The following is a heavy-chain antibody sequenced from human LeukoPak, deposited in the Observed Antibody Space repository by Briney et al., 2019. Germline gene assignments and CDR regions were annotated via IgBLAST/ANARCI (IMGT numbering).Heavy chain of an antibody. CDR2: IYTDSDA. V-gene: IGHV3-53*01. Sequence: PGGSLRLSCAASGFAVSSSYMSWVRQAPGKGLEWVSSIYTDSDANYADSVKGRFTISRDNSKKMLYLEMNSLRAEDTAVYYCAKDRPSGWYPQVEYYYYGMDVWGQGTTVTVSS. CDR3: AKDRPSGWYPQVEYYYYGMDV. CDR1: GFAVSSSY. J-gene: IGHJ6*02. D-gene: IGHD6-19*01.